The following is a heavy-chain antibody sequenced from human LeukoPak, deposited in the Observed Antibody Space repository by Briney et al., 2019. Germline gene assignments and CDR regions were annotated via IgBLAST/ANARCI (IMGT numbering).Heavy chain of an antibody. D-gene: IGHD3-3*01. J-gene: IGHJ4*02. CDR2: IYYSGST. CDR1: GGSISSGSYY. CDR3: ARGANSQNVLRFLEHKFRRASSFDY. V-gene: IGHV4-39*07. Sequence: PSQTLSLTCTVSGGSISSGSYYWSWIRQPAGKGLEWIGSIYYSGSTYYNPSLKSRVTISVDTSKNQFSLKLSSVTAADTAVYYCARGANSQNVLRFLEHKFRRASSFDYWGQGTLVTVSS.